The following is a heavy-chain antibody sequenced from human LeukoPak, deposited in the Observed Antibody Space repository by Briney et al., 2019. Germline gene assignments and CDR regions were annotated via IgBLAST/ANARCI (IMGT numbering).Heavy chain of an antibody. J-gene: IGHJ4*02. Sequence: GSSVKVSCKASGGTFSSYAISWVRQAPGQGLEWMGGIIPTFGTANYAQKFQGRVTITTDESTSTAYMELSSLRSEDTAVYYCARGPLYYDSSGYYYAFDYWGQGTLVTVSS. V-gene: IGHV1-69*05. CDR1: GGTFSSYA. CDR3: ARGPLYYDSSGYYYAFDY. CDR2: IIPTFGTA. D-gene: IGHD3-22*01.